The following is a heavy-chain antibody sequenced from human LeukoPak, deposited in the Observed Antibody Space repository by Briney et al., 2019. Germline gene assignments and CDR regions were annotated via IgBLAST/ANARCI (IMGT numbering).Heavy chain of an antibody. V-gene: IGHV3-23*01. Sequence: PGGSLRLSCAASGFTFSTYAMSWARQAPGKGLEWVSAISGTGGRTYYADYVKGRFTISRDNSKNTLYLQMNSLRAEDTAIFYCAKDPNRYCGGDCYSDYWGQGTLVTVSS. CDR1: GFTFSTYA. J-gene: IGHJ4*02. CDR3: AKDPNRYCGGDCYSDY. D-gene: IGHD2-21*01. CDR2: ISGTGGRT.